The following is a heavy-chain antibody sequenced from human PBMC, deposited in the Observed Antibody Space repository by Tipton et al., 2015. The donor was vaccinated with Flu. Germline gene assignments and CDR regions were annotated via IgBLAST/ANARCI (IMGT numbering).Heavy chain of an antibody. CDR3: ARQLSVGATSGFDY. J-gene: IGHJ4*02. V-gene: IGHV4-38-2*01. CDR2: IYHSGST. Sequence: LRLSCAVSGYSISSGYYWGWIRQPPGKGLEWIGSIYHSGSTYYNPSLKSRVTISVDTSKNQLPLKLSSVTAADTAVYYCARQLSVGATSGFDYWGQGTLVTVSS. D-gene: IGHD1-26*01. CDR1: GYSISSGYY.